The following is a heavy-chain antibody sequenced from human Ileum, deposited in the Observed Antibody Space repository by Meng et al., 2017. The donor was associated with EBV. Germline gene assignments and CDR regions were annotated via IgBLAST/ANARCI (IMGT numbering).Heavy chain of an antibody. Sequence: HVRLQESGPGWVKPSDTLSLPCAVPGYSISSTNWWGWIRQPPGKGLEWIGYIYYSGSTSYNPSLKSRVTMSVDTSKNQFSLNLNSVTAVDTAVYYCARNVPGTSAYYDWGQGTLVTVSS. V-gene: IGHV4-28*01. CDR2: IYYSGST. D-gene: IGHD3-22*01. CDR1: GYSISSTNW. CDR3: ARNVPGTSAYYD. J-gene: IGHJ4*02.